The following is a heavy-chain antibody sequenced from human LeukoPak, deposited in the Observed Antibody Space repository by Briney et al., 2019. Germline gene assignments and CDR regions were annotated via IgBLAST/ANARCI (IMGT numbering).Heavy chain of an antibody. V-gene: IGHV3-30*18. CDR1: GFTFSSYG. J-gene: IGHJ4*02. D-gene: IGHD4-17*01. Sequence: PGGSLRLSCAASGFTFSSYGMHWVRPAPGKGLEWVAVISYDGSYKYYADSVKGRFTISRDNSKNTLYLQMNSLRAEDTAVYYCAKAGDYGDYALDYWGQGTLVTVSS. CDR2: ISYDGSYK. CDR3: AKAGDYGDYALDY.